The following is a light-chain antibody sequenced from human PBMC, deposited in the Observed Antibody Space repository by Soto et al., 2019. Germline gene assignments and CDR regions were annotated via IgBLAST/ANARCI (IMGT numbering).Light chain of an antibody. CDR1: SSDIGAYDS. Sequence: QSVLTQPASLSGSPGQSITISCTGTSSDIGAYDSVSWFQQHPGKAPQLMNSEVNNRPSGVSNRFSGSRSGNTAYLTISGLQVEDEAEYFCCSFTTTSTHVFGNGTKVTVL. CDR3: CSFTTTSTHV. J-gene: IGLJ1*01. CDR2: EVN. V-gene: IGLV2-14*01.